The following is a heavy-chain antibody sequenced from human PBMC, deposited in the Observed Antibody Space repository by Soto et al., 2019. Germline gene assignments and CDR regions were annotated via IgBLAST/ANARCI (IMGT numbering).Heavy chain of an antibody. CDR2: IGAGGDT. CDR1: VFTFSVFD. J-gene: IGHJ4*02. V-gene: IGHV3-13*01. Sequence: PEGTLRLSCEASVFTFSVFDRHWVRQPTGKGLEWVSTIGAGGDTYYAVSVKGRFTISRDNAKNSLSLQMNSLRAGDTAVYFCARGQEVGAHFFDSWGQGTKVTVSS. CDR3: ARGQEVGAHFFDS. D-gene: IGHD2-15*01.